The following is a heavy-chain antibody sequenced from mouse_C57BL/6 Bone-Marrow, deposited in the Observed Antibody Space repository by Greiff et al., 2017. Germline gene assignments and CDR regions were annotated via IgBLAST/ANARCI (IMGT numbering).Heavy chain of an antibody. CDR3: ARGENTAHCYYARDY. CDR1: GYTFTSYW. Sequence: QVQLQQPGAELVKPGASVKLSCKASGYTFTSYWMHWVKQRPGQGLEWIGMINPTSGSTNYNEKFKSKATLTVDKSSSTAYMQLSSLTSEDSAVYYCARGENTAHCYYARDYWGQGTSVTVSS. V-gene: IGHV1-64*01. D-gene: IGHD1-2*01. J-gene: IGHJ4*01. CDR2: INPTSGST.